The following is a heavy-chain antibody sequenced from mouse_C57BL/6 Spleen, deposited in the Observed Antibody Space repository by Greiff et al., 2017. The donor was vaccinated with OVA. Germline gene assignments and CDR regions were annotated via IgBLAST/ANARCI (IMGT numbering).Heavy chain of an antibody. D-gene: IGHD3-2*02. J-gene: IGHJ3*01. CDR1: GYTFTDYY. V-gene: IGHV1-76*01. CDR2: IYPGSGNT. Sequence: QVQLQQPGAELVRPGASVKLSCKASGYTFTDYYINWVKQRPGQGLEWIARIYPGSGNTYYNEKFKGKATLTAEKSSSTAYMQLSSLTSEDSAVYFCASEGQLRGAWFAYWGQGTLVTVSA. CDR3: ASEGQLRGAWFAY.